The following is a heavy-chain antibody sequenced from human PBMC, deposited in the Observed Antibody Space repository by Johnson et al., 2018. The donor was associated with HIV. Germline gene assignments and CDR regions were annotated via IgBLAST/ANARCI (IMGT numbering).Heavy chain of an antibody. V-gene: IGHV3-64*04. CDR3: ARGVRNSYGYLLGTFDI. Sequence: QVQLVESGGGVVQPGGSLRLSCAASGFTFSSYGMHWVRQAPGKGLEYVSAISSSGGRTYYAAPVKGRFTISRDNSMNTLYLQMNSLRREDTAVYYCARGVRNSYGYLLGTFDIWGQGTMVTVSS. J-gene: IGHJ3*02. D-gene: IGHD5-18*01. CDR1: GFTFSSYG. CDR2: ISSSGGRT.